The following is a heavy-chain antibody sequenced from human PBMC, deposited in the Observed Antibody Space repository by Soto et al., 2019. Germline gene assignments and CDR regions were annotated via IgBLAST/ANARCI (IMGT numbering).Heavy chain of an antibody. CDR3: ARDAVATIAGGYYYYYGMDV. D-gene: IGHD5-12*01. Sequence: ASVKFSCKASGYTFTGYYMHWVRQAPGQGLEWMGWINPNSGGTNYAQKFQGRVTMTRDTSISTAYMELSRLRSDDTAVYYCARDAVATIAGGYYYYYGMDVWGQGTTVTVSS. CDR1: GYTFTGYY. CDR2: INPNSGGT. V-gene: IGHV1-2*02. J-gene: IGHJ6*02.